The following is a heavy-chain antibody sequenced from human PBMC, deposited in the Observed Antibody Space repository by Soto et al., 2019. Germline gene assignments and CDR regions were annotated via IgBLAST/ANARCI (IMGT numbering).Heavy chain of an antibody. D-gene: IGHD2-15*01. CDR3: TTDGPWRIGGVDV. V-gene: IGHV3-15*07. CDR2: IKSKTNGETT. J-gene: IGHJ6*02. Sequence: PGGSMRLSCVAADLNFINAWMNWVSKAPGKGLEWVGRIKSKTNGETTDYAAPVKGRFTISRDDSKDTLYLQMNSLKTEDTAVYFCTTDGPWRIGGVDVWGQGTTVTVSS. CDR1: DLNFINAW.